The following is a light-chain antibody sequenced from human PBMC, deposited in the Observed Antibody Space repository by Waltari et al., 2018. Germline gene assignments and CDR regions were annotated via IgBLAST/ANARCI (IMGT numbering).Light chain of an antibody. CDR3: SSYTSSTIYV. J-gene: IGLJ1*01. V-gene: IGLV2-14*01. CDR1: SSDVGGYHY. Sequence: QSALTQPASVSGSPGQSITISCTGTSSDVGGYHYVSWYQQHPGKAPKLMIYDVSNRPSGVSNRFAGSKSGNTASLTISGLQPEDEADYYCSSYTSSTIYVFGTGTKVTVL. CDR2: DVS.